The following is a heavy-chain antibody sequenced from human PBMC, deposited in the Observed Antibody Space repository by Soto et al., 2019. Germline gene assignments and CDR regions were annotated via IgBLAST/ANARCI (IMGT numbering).Heavy chain of an antibody. J-gene: IGHJ6*02. V-gene: IGHV4-31*03. D-gene: IGHD5-12*01. Sequence: QVQLQESGPGLVKPSQTLSLTCTVSGGSISSGGYYWSWIRQHPGKGLEWIGYIYYSGSTYYNPSLQSRVTISVDTSKKQFSLKLSSVTAADTAVYYCARGGYDSNYDYGMDVWGQGTTVTVSS. CDR3: ARGGYDSNYDYGMDV. CDR1: GGSISSGGYY. CDR2: IYYSGST.